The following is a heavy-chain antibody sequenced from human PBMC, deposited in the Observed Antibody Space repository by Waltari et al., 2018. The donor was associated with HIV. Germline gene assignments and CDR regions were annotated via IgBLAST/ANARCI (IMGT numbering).Heavy chain of an antibody. Sequence: EVHLVESGGGLVQPGRSLRLSCKASGFNFGAYAVTWFRQAPGKGLEWVGFIRSKPYGGTREYAASVKGRFTISRDDSKNIAFLQMDSRKIEDTAVYYCARGVNLRCTGDCYSAYWGQGTLVTVSS. D-gene: IGHD2-21*02. CDR1: GFNFGAYA. J-gene: IGHJ4*02. CDR2: IRSKPYGGTR. V-gene: IGHV3-49*03. CDR3: ARGVNLRCTGDCYSAY.